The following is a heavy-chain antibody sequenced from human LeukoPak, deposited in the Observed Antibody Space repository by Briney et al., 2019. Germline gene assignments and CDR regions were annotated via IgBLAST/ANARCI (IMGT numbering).Heavy chain of an antibody. D-gene: IGHD6-6*01. J-gene: IGHJ6*03. CDR3: ARAPRIAARPRDRYMDV. Sequence: PSETLSLTCAVYGGSFSGYYWSWIRQPPGKGLEWIGEINHSGSTNYNPSLKSRVTISVDTSKNQFSLKLSSMTAADTAVYYCARAPRIAARPRDRYMDVWGKGTTVTVSS. CDR1: GGSFSGYY. V-gene: IGHV4-34*01. CDR2: INHSGST.